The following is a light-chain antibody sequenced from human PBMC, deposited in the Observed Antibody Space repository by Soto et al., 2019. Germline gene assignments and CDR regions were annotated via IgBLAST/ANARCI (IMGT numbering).Light chain of an antibody. CDR3: QQYCQQYGSSPPSWT. CDR1: QTVSSSY. V-gene: IGKV3-20*01. CDR2: GAS. J-gene: IGKJ1*01. Sequence: ETVLTQSPGTLSLSPGERATLSCRASQTVSSSYLAWYQQKPGQAPRLLIYGASSRATGIPDRFRGSGSGTDFTLTISRLEPEDFAVYYCQQYCQQYGSSPPSWTFGQGTRVEIK.